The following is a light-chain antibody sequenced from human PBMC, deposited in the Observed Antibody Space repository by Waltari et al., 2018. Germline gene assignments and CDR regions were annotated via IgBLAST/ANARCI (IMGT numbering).Light chain of an antibody. Sequence: QSALTQPRSVSGSPGQSVTISCTGTGSDVGDYDYVSWYQQHPGKVPKLVIYDVTKRPSGVPDRFSGSRSGNSASLTISGLQAEDEADYYCCTYEGTWVFGGGTKLTVL. CDR2: DVT. V-gene: IGLV2-11*01. J-gene: IGLJ3*02. CDR1: GSDVGDYDY. CDR3: CTYEGTWV.